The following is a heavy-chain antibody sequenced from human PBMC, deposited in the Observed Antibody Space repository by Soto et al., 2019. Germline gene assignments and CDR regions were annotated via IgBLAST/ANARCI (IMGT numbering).Heavy chain of an antibody. Sequence: QVQLVQSGAEVKKPGASVKVSCKASGYTFTSYDINWVRQATGQGLEWMGWMNPNSGNTGYAQKFQGRFTMTRNTSMSTAYMELSSLRSEDTAVYYCARGVWGCSGGSCYLPDYWGQGTLVTVSS. CDR1: GYTFTSYD. V-gene: IGHV1-8*01. CDR3: ARGVWGCSGGSCYLPDY. CDR2: MNPNSGNT. J-gene: IGHJ4*02. D-gene: IGHD2-15*01.